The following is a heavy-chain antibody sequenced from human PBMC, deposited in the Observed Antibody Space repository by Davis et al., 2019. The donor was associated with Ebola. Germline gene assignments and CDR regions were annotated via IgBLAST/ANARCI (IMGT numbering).Heavy chain of an antibody. CDR1: GFTFSSYA. V-gene: IGHV3-66*01. Sequence: GESLKISCAASGFTFSSYAMSWVRQAPGKGLEWVSVLYSGGDTYYADSVKGRFTVSRDNSKNTLYLQMNSLKAEDTAVYYCASGKMATISNYWGQGTLVTVSS. D-gene: IGHD5-24*01. J-gene: IGHJ4*02. CDR2: LYSGGDT. CDR3: ASGKMATISNY.